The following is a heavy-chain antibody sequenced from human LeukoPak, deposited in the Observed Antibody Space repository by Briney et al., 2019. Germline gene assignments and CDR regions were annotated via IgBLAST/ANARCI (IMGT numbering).Heavy chain of an antibody. Sequence: SSETLSLTCTVSGGSISSGGYYWSWIRQHPGKGLEWIGYIYYSGSTYYNPSLKSRVTISVDTSKNQFSLKLSSVTAADTAVYYCARNTVPAAMFYFDYWGQGTLVTVSS. D-gene: IGHD2-2*01. CDR2: IYYSGST. V-gene: IGHV4-31*03. J-gene: IGHJ4*02. CDR3: ARNTVPAAMFYFDY. CDR1: GGSISSGGYY.